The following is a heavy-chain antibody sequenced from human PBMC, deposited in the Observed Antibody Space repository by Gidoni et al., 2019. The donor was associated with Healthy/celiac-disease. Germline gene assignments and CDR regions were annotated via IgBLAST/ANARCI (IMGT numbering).Heavy chain of an antibody. Sequence: QVQLVESGGGVVQPGRSLSLSCAASGFTFSSDGMHWVRQAPGKGLEWVAVIWYDGSNKDYAASVKGRFTISRDNSKNTLYLQMNSLRAEDTAVYYCAREVDSVDTAMVDYGMDVWGQGTTVTVSS. CDR3: AREVDSVDTAMVDYGMDV. CDR2: IWYDGSNK. J-gene: IGHJ6*02. D-gene: IGHD5-18*01. CDR1: GFTFSSDG. V-gene: IGHV3-33*01.